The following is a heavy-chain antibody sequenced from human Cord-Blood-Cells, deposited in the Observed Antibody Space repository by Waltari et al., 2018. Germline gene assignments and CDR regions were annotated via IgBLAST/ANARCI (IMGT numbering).Heavy chain of an antibody. CDR1: GGSFSGYY. Sequence: QVQLQQWGAGLLKPSETLSLTCAVYGGSFSGYYWSWIRQPPGKGLEWIGEINHSGSTKYNPSLKSRVTISVDTSKNQFSLKLSSVTAADTAVYYCARGYCSSTSCYTRRGNYFDYWGQGTLVTVSS. CDR2: INHSGST. CDR3: ARGYCSSTSCYTRRGNYFDY. D-gene: IGHD2-2*02. V-gene: IGHV4-34*01. J-gene: IGHJ4*02.